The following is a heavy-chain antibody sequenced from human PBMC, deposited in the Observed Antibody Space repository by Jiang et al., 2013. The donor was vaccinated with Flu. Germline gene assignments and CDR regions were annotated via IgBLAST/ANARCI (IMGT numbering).Heavy chain of an antibody. CDR2: NPLQWGH. J-gene: IGHJ4*02. CDR3: ARARAPEVAAHYFDY. V-gene: IGHV4-59*01. D-gene: IGHD6-13*01. Sequence: KGLEWIGYNPLQWGHQLQPSLKSRITISVDTSKKRFSLKLSSVTAADTAMYFCARARAPEVAAHYFDYWGQGMLVTVSS.